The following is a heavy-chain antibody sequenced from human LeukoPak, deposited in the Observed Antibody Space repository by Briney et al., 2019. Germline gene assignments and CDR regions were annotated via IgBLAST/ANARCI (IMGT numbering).Heavy chain of an antibody. V-gene: IGHV3-30*02. Sequence: PGGSLRPSCAASGFTFSNYAMHWVRQAPGKGLEWVAFIRYDGGNKFYVDSVKGRFTISRDNSRNTLYLQMNSLRAEDTAVYYCAKGSGIAAVVLDHFDYWGQGTLVTVSS. J-gene: IGHJ4*02. CDR2: IRYDGGNK. CDR3: AKGSGIAAVVLDHFDY. CDR1: GFTFSNYA. D-gene: IGHD6-25*01.